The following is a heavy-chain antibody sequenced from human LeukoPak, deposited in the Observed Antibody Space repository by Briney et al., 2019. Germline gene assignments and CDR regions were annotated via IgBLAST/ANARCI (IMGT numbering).Heavy chain of an antibody. D-gene: IGHD6-13*01. CDR1: GFTFNNYA. CDR2: ISGGGGGT. J-gene: IGHJ4*02. CDR3: AKDRSSSWYWGDDY. V-gene: IGHV3-23*01. Sequence: GESLRLSCAASGFTFNNYAMSWVRQAPGKGLEWVSAISGGGGGTYYADSVKGRFTISRDNSKNTLYLQMNSLRAEDTAVYYCAKDRSSSWYWGDDYWGQGTLVTVSS.